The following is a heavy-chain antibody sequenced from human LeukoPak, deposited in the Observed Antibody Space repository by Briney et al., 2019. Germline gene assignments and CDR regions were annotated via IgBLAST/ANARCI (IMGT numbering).Heavy chain of an antibody. J-gene: IGHJ3*02. D-gene: IGHD6-19*01. CDR3: ARGRQWLVPVDAFDI. CDR2: IRYDGSNK. Sequence: GGSLRLSCAASGFTFSSYGMHWVRQAPGKGLEWVAFIRYDGSNKYYADSVKGRFTISRDDSKNTLYLQMNSLRAEDTAVYYCARGRQWLVPVDAFDIWGQGTMVTVSS. V-gene: IGHV3-30*02. CDR1: GFTFSSYG.